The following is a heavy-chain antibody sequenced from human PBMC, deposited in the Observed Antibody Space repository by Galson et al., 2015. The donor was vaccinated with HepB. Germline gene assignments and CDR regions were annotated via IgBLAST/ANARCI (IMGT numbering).Heavy chain of an antibody. CDR2: IHPPSGGT. CDR1: GYMFTGYY. Sequence: SVKVSCKASGYMFTGYYIHWVRQAPGQGLEWMGWIHPPSGGTNYAQKFPGRVTMTRDTSSSAAYMELSRLRFDDTAVYYCARSWAVQWELRLDHWGQGTLVTVSA. CDR3: ARSWAVQWELRLDH. D-gene: IGHD1-26*01. V-gene: IGHV1-2*02. J-gene: IGHJ4*02.